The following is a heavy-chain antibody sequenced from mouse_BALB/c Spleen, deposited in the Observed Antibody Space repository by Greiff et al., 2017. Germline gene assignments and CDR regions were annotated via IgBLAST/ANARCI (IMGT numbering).Heavy chain of an antibody. V-gene: IGHV7-3*02. CDR2: IRNKANGYTT. CDR1: GFTFTDYY. CDR3: ARDGDGDY. Sequence: EVKVVESGGGLVQPGGSLRLSCATSGFTFTDYYMSWVRQPPGKALEWLGFIRNKANGYTTEYSASVKGRFTISRDNSQSILYLQMNTLRAEDSATYYCARDGDGDYWGQGTSVTGSS. D-gene: IGHD2-3*01. J-gene: IGHJ4*01.